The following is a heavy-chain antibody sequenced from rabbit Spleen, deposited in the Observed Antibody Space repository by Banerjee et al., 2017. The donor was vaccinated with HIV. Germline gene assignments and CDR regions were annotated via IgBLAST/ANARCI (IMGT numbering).Heavy chain of an antibody. CDR1: GFSFSSSPY. D-gene: IGHD6-1*01. CDR3: ARTTYGYDDYADLYYAAMDL. J-gene: IGHJ6*01. CDR2: IYSTIGYT. V-gene: IGHV1S45*01. Sequence: QEQLVESGGGLVQPEGSLTLPCTASGFSFSSSPYMCWVRPAPGQGLEWIGYIYSTIGYTYYASWAKGRFTISKTSSTTVTLQMTSLTAADTATYFCARTTYGYDDYADLYYAAMDLWGQGTLVTVS.